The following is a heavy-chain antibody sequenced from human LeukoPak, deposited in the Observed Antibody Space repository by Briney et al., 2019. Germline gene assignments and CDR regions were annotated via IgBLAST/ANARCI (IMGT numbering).Heavy chain of an antibody. CDR3: ARTPGVSVAGTGWDYFDY. CDR2: IYSGGRT. V-gene: IGHV3-53*01. J-gene: IGHJ4*02. CDR1: GFTVSSDY. Sequence: GGSLRLSCAASGFTVSSDYMNWVRQAPGKGLEWVSIIYSGGRTYYADAVKGRFTISRDTAKNPLYLQMNGLRTEDTAVYYCARTPGVSVAGTGWDYFDYWGQGTLVTVSS. D-gene: IGHD6-19*01.